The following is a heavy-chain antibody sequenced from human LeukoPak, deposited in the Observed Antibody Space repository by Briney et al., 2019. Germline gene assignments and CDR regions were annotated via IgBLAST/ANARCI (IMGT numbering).Heavy chain of an antibody. J-gene: IGHJ4*02. D-gene: IGHD3-10*01. CDR2: ISSDGSTT. CDR1: GFTFSSRW. CDR3: ATPFYGSGSYYNGNPDY. Sequence: GGSLRLSCAASGFTFSSRWMHWVRQAPGKGLVWVSRISSDGSTTSSADSAKGRFTISRDNAKNTLFLQMNSLRAEDTAVYYCATPFYGSGSYYNGNPDYWGQGTLVTVSS. V-gene: IGHV3-74*01.